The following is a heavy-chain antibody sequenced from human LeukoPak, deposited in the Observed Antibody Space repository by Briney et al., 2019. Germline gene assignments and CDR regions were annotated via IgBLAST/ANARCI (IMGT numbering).Heavy chain of an antibody. V-gene: IGHV3-74*01. Sequence: PGGSQRLSCAASGFTLSSYEMHWVRQAPGKGLVWVSRISSDGSRAGYADSAKGRFTISRDNAKNTLYLQMNSLRAEDTAIYYCARELPREVTLDYWGQGTLVTVSS. CDR2: ISSDGSRA. CDR3: ARELPREVTLDY. D-gene: IGHD2-21*02. CDR1: GFTLSSYE. J-gene: IGHJ4*02.